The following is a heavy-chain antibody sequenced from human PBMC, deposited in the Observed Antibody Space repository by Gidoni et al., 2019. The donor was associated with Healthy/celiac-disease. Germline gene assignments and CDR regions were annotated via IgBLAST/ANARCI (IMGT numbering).Heavy chain of an antibody. CDR3: ARGTTGTRYYYYGMDV. V-gene: IGHV1-46*01. D-gene: IGHD1-1*01. CDR2: INPRGGST. Sequence: QVQLVQSGAEVKQPGASVKVSCRASGYTFTGYYMHWVRQAPGQGLEWMGIINPRGGSTSYAQKFQGRVTMTRDTSTSTVYMELSSLRSEDTAVYYCARGTTGTRYYYYGMDVWGQGTTVTVSS. CDR1: GYTFTGYY. J-gene: IGHJ6*02.